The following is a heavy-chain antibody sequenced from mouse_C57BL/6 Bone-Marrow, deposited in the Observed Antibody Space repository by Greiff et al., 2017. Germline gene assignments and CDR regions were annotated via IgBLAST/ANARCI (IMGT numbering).Heavy chain of an antibody. CDR1: GYTFTDYY. Sequence: VQLQQSGPELVKPGASVKISCKASGYTFTDYYINWVKQRPGQGLEWIGGIYPGSGNTKYNEKFKGKATLTVDTSSSTAYMQLSSLTSEDSAVYFCARERRTVGDYFDYWGQGTTVTVSA. J-gene: IGHJ2*01. D-gene: IGHD1-1*01. V-gene: IGHV1-84*01. CDR2: IYPGSGNT. CDR3: ARERRTVGDYFDY.